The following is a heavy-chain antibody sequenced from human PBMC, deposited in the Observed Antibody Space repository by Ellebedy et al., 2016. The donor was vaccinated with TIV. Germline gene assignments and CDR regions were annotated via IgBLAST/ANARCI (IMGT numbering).Heavy chain of an antibody. D-gene: IGHD3-10*01. J-gene: IGHJ5*02. CDR2: IYYSGST. CDR1: GGSISSGGYY. V-gene: IGHV4-31*03. Sequence: SETLSLXXTVSGGSISSGGYYWSWIRQHPGKGLEWIGYIYYSGSTYYNPSLKSRVTISVDKSKNQFSLKLSSVTAADTAVYYCAREWYYYGSGSKNWFDPWGQGTLVTVSS. CDR3: AREWYYYGSGSKNWFDP.